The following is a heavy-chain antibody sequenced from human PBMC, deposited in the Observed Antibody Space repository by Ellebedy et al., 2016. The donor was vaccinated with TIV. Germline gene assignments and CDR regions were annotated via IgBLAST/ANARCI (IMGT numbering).Heavy chain of an antibody. D-gene: IGHD2-21*01. CDR2: IWFDGSNK. CDR3: ARDCQCGVDPYGMDV. CDR1: GFTFSSYG. V-gene: IGHV3-33*08. J-gene: IGHJ6*02. Sequence: GESLKISCAASGFTFSSYGMHWVRQAPGKGLEWVAVIWFDGSNKYYTDSVKGRFTISRDTSKNTLFLQMNSLRAEETAVYYCARDCQCGVDPYGMDVWGQGTTVTVSS.